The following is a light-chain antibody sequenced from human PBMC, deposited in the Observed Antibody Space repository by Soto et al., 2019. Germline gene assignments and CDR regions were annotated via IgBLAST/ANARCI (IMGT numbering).Light chain of an antibody. CDR2: SNN. CDR3: AAWDDSLNGHWV. V-gene: IGLV1-44*01. J-gene: IGLJ3*02. CDR1: SSNIGSNT. Sequence: QPVLTQPPSASGTPGQRVTISCSGSSSNIGSNTVNWYQQHPGTAPKLLIYSNNKRPSGVPVRFSGSRSGTSASLAISGLQSEDEADYYCAAWDDSLNGHWVFGGGTKLTVL.